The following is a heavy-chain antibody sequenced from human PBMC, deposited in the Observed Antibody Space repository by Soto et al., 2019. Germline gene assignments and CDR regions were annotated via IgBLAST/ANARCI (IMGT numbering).Heavy chain of an antibody. CDR2: IIPILGIA. CDR3: ARAKDYDLVRTVRYYYYYGMDV. V-gene: IGHV1-69*10. CDR1: GGTFSSYA. Sequence: ASVKVSCKASGGTFSSYAISWVRQAPGQGLEWMGGIIPILGIANYAQKFQGRVTITADKSTSTAYMELSSLRSEDTAVYYCARAKDYDLVRTVRYYYYYGMDVWGQGTTVTVSS. J-gene: IGHJ6*02. D-gene: IGHD3-22*01.